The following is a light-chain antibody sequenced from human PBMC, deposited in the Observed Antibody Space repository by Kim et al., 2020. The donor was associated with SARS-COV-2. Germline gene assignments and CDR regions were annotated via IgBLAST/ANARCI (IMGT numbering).Light chain of an antibody. CDR3: NSRDSSGKHVV. Sequence: AEGQTVRITCQGDSLRSYYASWYQQKPGQAPILVIYGKNNRPSGIPDRFSGSSSGNTASLTITGAQAEDEADYYCNSRDSSGKHVVFGGGTQLTVL. CDR2: GKN. CDR1: SLRSYY. J-gene: IGLJ2*01. V-gene: IGLV3-19*01.